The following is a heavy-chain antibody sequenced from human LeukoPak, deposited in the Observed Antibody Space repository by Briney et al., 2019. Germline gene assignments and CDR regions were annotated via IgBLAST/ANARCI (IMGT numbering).Heavy chain of an antibody. CDR1: GFTFSDYY. Sequence: PGGSLRLSCAASGFTFSDYYMSWIRQAPGKGLEWVSYITNSGSRMYYTGSVKGRFTISRDNAKKSLYLQMNSLRAEDTAVYYCASTSRDDYWGQGTLVTVSS. CDR3: ASTSRDDY. V-gene: IGHV3-11*04. J-gene: IGHJ4*02. CDR2: ITNSGSRM.